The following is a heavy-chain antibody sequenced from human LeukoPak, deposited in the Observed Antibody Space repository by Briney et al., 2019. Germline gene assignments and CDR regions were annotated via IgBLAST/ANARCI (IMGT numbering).Heavy chain of an antibody. V-gene: IGHV4-34*01. D-gene: IGHD3-22*01. Sequence: SETLSLTCAVYGGSFSGYYWSWIRQPPGKGLEWIGEINHSGSTNYNPSLKSRVTISVGTSKNQFSLKLSSVTAADTAVYYCVKYDSSGYYRYWGQGTLVTVSS. J-gene: IGHJ4*02. CDR1: GGSFSGYY. CDR3: VKYDSSGYYRY. CDR2: INHSGST.